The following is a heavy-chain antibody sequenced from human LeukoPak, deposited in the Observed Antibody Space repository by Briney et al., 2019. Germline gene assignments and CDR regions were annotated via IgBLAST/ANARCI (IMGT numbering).Heavy chain of an antibody. J-gene: IGHJ4*02. D-gene: IGHD3-10*01. CDR2: VNPVSGNT. CDR1: GYTFTNYD. CDR3: TRGRGGTIVRGYLDY. Sequence: ASVKVSCKTSGYTFTNYDIMWVRQATGQGLEWMGWVNPVSGNTGYSQRFQGRVTMTRNTSMSTAYMELNSLRSEDAAVYYCTRGRGGTIVRGYLDYWGQGTLVTVPS. V-gene: IGHV1-8*01.